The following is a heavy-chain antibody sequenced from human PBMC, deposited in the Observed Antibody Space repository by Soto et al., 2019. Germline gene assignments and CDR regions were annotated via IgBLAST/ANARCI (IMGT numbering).Heavy chain of an antibody. D-gene: IGHD3-3*01. V-gene: IGHV1-18*01. Sequence: ASVKVSCKASGYTFTSYGISWVRQAPGQGLEWMGWISAYNGNTNYAQKLQGRVTMTTDTSTSTAYMELRSLRSDDTAVYYCARRVVNFWSGSISGRNWLDPWGQGTLVTVSS. J-gene: IGHJ5*02. CDR2: ISAYNGNT. CDR3: ARRVVNFWSGSISGRNWLDP. CDR1: GYTFTSYG.